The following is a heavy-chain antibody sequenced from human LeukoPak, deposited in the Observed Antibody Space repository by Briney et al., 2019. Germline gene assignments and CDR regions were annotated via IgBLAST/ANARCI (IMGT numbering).Heavy chain of an antibody. V-gene: IGHV3-7*01. CDR2: IKQDGSMT. J-gene: IGHJ4*02. Sequence: PGGSLRLSCAVSGFTFSNYWMSWVRQAPGRGLEWVANIKQDGSMTQYADSVRGRFTISRDNAKSSVYLQMSSLKAEDSAIYYCAGDESGGYYVYWGQGTLVTVSS. D-gene: IGHD4-23*01. CDR3: AGDESGGYYVY. CDR1: GFTFSNYW.